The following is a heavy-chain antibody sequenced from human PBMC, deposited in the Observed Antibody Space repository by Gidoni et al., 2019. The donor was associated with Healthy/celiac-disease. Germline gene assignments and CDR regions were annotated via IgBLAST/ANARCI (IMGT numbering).Heavy chain of an antibody. J-gene: IGHJ6*02. D-gene: IGHD3-10*01. V-gene: IGHV4-39*01. CDR3: ARRARGAGYGMDV. Sequence: QLQLQESGPGLVKPSETLSLTCTVPCCSIRSSSYYWGWIPQPPGKGLECSGSIYYSGSPYYNPSLKSRVTISVDTSKNQFSLKLSSVTAADTAVYYCARRARGAGYGMDVWGQGTTVTVSS. CDR2: IYYSGSP. CDR1: CCSIRSSSYY.